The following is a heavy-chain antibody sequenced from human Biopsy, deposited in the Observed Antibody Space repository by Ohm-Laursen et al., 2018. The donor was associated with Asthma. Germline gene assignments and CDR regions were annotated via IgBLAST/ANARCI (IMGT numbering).Heavy chain of an antibody. Sequence: SETLSLTCTVSGGSINIGDYYWSWIRQHPVKGLEWIGYIYYSGSTYYNPSLKSRVSISFDTSKNQFPLRLTSVTAADTAVYYCARDRAMISETLGQGTLVTVSS. J-gene: IGHJ5*02. D-gene: IGHD3-22*01. CDR1: GGSINIGDYY. CDR3: ARDRAMISET. V-gene: IGHV4-30-4*08. CDR2: IYYSGST.